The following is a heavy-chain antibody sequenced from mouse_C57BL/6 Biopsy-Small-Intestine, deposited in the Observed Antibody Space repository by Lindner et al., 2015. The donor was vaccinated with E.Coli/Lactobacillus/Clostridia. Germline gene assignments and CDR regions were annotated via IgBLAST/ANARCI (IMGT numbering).Heavy chain of an antibody. V-gene: IGHV1-81*01. D-gene: IGHD3-2*01. CDR3: ASPRQLGLWFAY. Sequence: VQLQESGAELARPGASVKLSCKASGYTFTSYGISWVKQRTGQGLEWIGEIYPRSGNTYYNEKFKGKATLTADKSSSTAYMQLSSLTPEDSAVYFCASPRQLGLWFAYWGQGTLVTVSA. J-gene: IGHJ3*01. CDR2: IYPRSGNT. CDR1: GYTFTSYG.